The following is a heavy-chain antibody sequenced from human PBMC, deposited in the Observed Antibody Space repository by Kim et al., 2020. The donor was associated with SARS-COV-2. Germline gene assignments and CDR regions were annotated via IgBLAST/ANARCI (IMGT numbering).Heavy chain of an antibody. D-gene: IGHD6-6*01. CDR3: AREWQLVLDF. CDR1: GDNFKSYV. CDR2: IIPVFGTP. J-gene: IGHJ4*02. V-gene: IGHV1-69*13. Sequence: SVKVSCKPSGDNFKSYVITWVRQAPGQGLEWMGDIIPVFGTPNYAPRFQGRVTITADESTNTAYMELSSLKSDDTAVYYCAREWQLVLDFWGQGSLVTV.